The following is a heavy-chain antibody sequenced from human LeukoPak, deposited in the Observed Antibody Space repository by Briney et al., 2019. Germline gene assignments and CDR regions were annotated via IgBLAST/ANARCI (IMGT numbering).Heavy chain of an antibody. J-gene: IGHJ4*02. CDR2: IYGGGTT. Sequence: PGGSLRLSRAASGFTVSSNYMSWVRQAPGKGLEWVSVIYGGGTTYYADSVKGRFTISRDYSKNTLYLQLNSLRAEDTAVYYCAREAYHDSSGSAIPTWGQGTLVTVSS. CDR1: GFTVSSNY. V-gene: IGHV3-66*01. CDR3: AREAYHDSSGSAIPT. D-gene: IGHD3-22*01.